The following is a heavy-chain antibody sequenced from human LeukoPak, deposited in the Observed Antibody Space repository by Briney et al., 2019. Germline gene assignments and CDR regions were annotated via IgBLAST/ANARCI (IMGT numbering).Heavy chain of an antibody. CDR1: GFSFIGYG. D-gene: IGHD4-17*01. V-gene: IGHV3-30*18. J-gene: IGHJ4*02. CDR2: ISDDGRSK. CDR3: AKRPSDYGDYVSYFDY. Sequence: GGSLRLSCAASGFSFIGYGMHWVRQAPGKGLEWVGVISDDGRSKDYADSVKGRFTISRDNSKDTLYLQMNSLRAEDTAVYYCAKRPSDYGDYVSYFDYWGQGTLVTVSS.